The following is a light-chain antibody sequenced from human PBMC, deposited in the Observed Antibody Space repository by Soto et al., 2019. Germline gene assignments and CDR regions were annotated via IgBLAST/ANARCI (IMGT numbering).Light chain of an antibody. CDR3: QQFGSLGT. CDR2: DAS. CDR1: QTVSSSF. V-gene: IGKV3-20*01. Sequence: EVVLTQSPGTLSLSPGERATLSCRTSQTVSSSFLAWYQQKPGQAPRLLMFDASNRATDIPDRFSGSGSGTDFTLTIGRLEPEYFAVYYCQQFGSLGTFGQGTKVEIK. J-gene: IGKJ1*01.